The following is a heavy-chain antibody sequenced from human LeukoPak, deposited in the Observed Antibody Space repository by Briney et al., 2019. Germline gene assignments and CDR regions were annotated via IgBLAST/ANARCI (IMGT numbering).Heavy chain of an antibody. J-gene: IGHJ6*02. Sequence: SETLSLTCTVSGGSISSYYWSWIRQPPGKGLEWIGYIHYSGSTNYNPSLKSRVTISVDTSKNQFSLKLSSVTAADTAAYYCARHLRSMVRGVITTYYYYGMDVWGQGTTVTVSS. V-gene: IGHV4-59*08. CDR2: IHYSGST. CDR3: ARHLRSMVRGVITTYYYYGMDV. D-gene: IGHD3-10*01. CDR1: GGSISSYY.